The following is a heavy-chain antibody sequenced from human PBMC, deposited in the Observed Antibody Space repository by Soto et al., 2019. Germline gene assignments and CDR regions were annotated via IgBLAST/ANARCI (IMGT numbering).Heavy chain of an antibody. V-gene: IGHV3-72*01. Sequence: GGSLRLCCAGSGFTLSYHYIDWVRQAPGKGLEWVGRSRDKPQGYSTAYAASVKGRFTTSRDESKNSAYLQMNSLKTEDTAVYYCVRATYLSDSSGYTRCIDYWGQGTLVTVSS. CDR3: VRATYLSDSSGYTRCIDY. J-gene: IGHJ4*02. CDR1: GFTLSYHY. D-gene: IGHD3-22*01. CDR2: SRDKPQGYST.